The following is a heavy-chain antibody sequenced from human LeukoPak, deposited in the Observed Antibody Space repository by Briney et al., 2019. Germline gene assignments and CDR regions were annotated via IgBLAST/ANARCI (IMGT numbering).Heavy chain of an antibody. CDR2: ISSDGRDK. J-gene: IGHJ4*02. CDR1: GXTFSSYA. D-gene: IGHD6-25*01. Sequence: SGGSLRLSCAASGXTFSSYAIHWVRQAPGKGLEWVAVISSDGRDKHDADSVKGRFTISRDNSKNTLYLQTNSLRAEDTAVYYCARDLRRIAAYYFDYWGQGTLVTVSS. CDR3: ARDLRRIAAYYFDY. V-gene: IGHV3-30*03.